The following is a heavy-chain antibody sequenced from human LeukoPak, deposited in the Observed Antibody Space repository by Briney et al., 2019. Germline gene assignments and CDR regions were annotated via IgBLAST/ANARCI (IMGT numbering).Heavy chain of an antibody. CDR2: IYSSGST. J-gene: IGHJ3*02. CDR1: GGSISSGSYY. Sequence: SQTLSLTCTVSGGSISSGSYYWSWIRQPAGKGLEWIGRIYSSGSTNYNPSLKSRVTISVDTSKNQFSLKLSSVTAADTAVYYCARDLRGDYVAFDTWGQGTMVTVSS. CDR3: ARDLRGDYVAFDT. V-gene: IGHV4-61*02. D-gene: IGHD2-21*02.